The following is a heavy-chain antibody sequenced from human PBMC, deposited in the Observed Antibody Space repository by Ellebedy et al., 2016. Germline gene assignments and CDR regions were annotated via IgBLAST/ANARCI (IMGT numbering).Heavy chain of an antibody. Sequence: GSLRLSCTVSGGSISSYYWGWIRQPPGKGLEWIGSLPSSGTTYYNPSLKSRVTMSVDTSKNQFSPNLTSVTAADTAVYFCARDPPGDDAFDIWGQGTMVTVSS. D-gene: IGHD3-16*01. CDR2: LPSSGTT. CDR3: ARDPPGDDAFDI. J-gene: IGHJ3*02. CDR1: GGSISSYY. V-gene: IGHV4-39*07.